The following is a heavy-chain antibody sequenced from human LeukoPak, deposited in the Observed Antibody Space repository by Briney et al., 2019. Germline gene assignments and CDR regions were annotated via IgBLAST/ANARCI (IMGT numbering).Heavy chain of an antibody. J-gene: IGHJ4*02. V-gene: IGHV4-61*08. Sequence: PSETLSLTCTVSGGSVSSAVYHWSGLRQPPGKGLEWIGYIDYSGSTNYNPSLTSRVTISVDTSKNQFSLKLGSVTAADTAVYYCARGPTLTTDYCGQGTLVSVSS. CDR1: GGSVSSAVYH. CDR2: IDYSGST. CDR3: ARGPTLTTDY. D-gene: IGHD4-17*01.